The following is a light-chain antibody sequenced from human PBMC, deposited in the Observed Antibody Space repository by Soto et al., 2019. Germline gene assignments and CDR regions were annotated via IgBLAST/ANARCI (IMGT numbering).Light chain of an antibody. V-gene: IGLV2-23*02. CDR3: CSYAGSSPVV. Sequence: QSALTQPASVSGSPGQSITISCTGTSSDVGSYNLVSWYQQHPGKAPKLMIYEVSKRPSGVSNRFSGSKSGNTASLKISGLQAEDEADYYCCSYAGSSPVVFGGGTKLTVL. J-gene: IGLJ2*01. CDR1: SSDVGSYNL. CDR2: EVS.